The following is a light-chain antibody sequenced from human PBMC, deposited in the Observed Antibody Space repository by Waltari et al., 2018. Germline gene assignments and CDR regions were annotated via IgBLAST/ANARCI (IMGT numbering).Light chain of an antibody. J-gene: IGKJ2*01. Sequence: DIQMTQSPSSLSASVGDRVTITCRASQGISNSLAWYQQKPGKAPKLLLYGVSTLESGVPSRFSGSGSGTDYTLTIISLQPEDFATYYCQQYYSILRTFGQGTKLEIK. CDR3: QQYYSILRT. CDR1: QGISNS. CDR2: GVS. V-gene: IGKV1-NL1*01.